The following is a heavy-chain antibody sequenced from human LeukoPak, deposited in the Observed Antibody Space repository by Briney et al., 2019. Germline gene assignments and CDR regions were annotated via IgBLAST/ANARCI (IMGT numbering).Heavy chain of an antibody. Sequence: PSETLSLTCTVSGGSISSGGYYWRWIRQHPGKGLEWIVYIYYSGSTYYNPSLKSRVTISVDTSKNQFSLKLSSVTAADTAVYYCARGYSSSWSPAGYFQHWGQGTLVTVSS. J-gene: IGHJ1*01. D-gene: IGHD6-13*01. CDR3: ARGYSSSWSPAGYFQH. CDR2: IYYSGST. V-gene: IGHV4-31*03. CDR1: GGSISSGGYY.